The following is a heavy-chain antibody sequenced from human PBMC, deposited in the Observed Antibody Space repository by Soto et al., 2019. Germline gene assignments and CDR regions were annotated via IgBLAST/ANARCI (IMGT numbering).Heavy chain of an antibody. J-gene: IGHJ5*02. D-gene: IGHD3-22*01. CDR2: ISFDGNNK. CDR1: GFTFSNYG. Sequence: PGGSLRLSCAASGFTFSNYGMHWVRQAPGKGLEGVAIISFDGNNKYDSDSVKGRFTIARDNSKNMVFLQMNSLRPEDTAVYYCVKPKEHFYDSSPGETWGQGTPVTVSS. CDR3: VKPKEHFYDSSPGET. V-gene: IGHV3-30*18.